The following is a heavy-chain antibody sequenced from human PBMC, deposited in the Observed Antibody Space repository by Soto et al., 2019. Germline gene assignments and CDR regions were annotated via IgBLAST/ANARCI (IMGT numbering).Heavy chain of an antibody. CDR3: ARALFYYDSSEYYFDY. V-gene: IGHV3-30-3*01. D-gene: IGHD3-22*01. CDR1: GFTFSSYA. Sequence: GGSLRLSCAASGFTFSSYAMHWVRQAPGKGLEWVAVISYDGSNKYYADSVKGRFTISRDNSKNTLYLQMNSLRAEDTAVYYCARALFYYDSSEYYFDYWGQGTLVTVSS. CDR2: ISYDGSNK. J-gene: IGHJ4*02.